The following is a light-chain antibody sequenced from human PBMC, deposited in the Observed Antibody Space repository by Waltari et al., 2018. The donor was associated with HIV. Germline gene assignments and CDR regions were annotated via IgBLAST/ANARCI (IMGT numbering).Light chain of an antibody. CDR1: NSDVGGYKY. CDR2: DVT. CDR3: CSYAGSYTWL. V-gene: IGLV2-11*01. J-gene: IGLJ2*01. Sequence: QSALTQPRSVSGSPGQSVTISCIGTNSDVGGYKYVSWYRQHQGEDPKLIIYDVTKRPSGVPDRFSGAKSVNTASLTVSGLQADDEAEYYCCSYAGSYTWLFGGGTKLTVL.